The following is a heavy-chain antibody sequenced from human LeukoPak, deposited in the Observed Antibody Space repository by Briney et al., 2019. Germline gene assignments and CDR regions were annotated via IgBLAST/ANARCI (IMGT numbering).Heavy chain of an antibody. CDR2: ISSSSSYI. CDR3: ARGGYDILTGSGYDY. V-gene: IGHV3-21*01. Sequence: GGSLRLSXAASGFTFSSYSMNWIRQAPGKGLEWVSSISSSSSYIYYADSVKGRFTISRDNAKNSLYLQMNSLRAEDTAVYYCARGGYDILTGSGYDYWGQGTLVTVSS. CDR1: GFTFSSYS. D-gene: IGHD3-9*01. J-gene: IGHJ4*02.